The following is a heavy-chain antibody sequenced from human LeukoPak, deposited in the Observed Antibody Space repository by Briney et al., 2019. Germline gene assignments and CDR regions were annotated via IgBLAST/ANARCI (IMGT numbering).Heavy chain of an antibody. D-gene: IGHD7-27*01. Sequence: SETLSLTCAVSGGSISNDNWWSWVRQSPGKGLEWIGETHHSGRTTYNPSLNSRVTISADTSKNQFSLKLISVTAADTAVYYCASRKLGNDYWGQGTLVTVSS. J-gene: IGHJ4*02. CDR2: THHSGRT. CDR3: ASRKLGNDY. V-gene: IGHV4-4*02. CDR1: GGSISNDNW.